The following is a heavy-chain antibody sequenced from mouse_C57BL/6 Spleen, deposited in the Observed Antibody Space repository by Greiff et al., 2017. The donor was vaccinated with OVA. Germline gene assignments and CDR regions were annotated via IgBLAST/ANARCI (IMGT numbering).Heavy chain of an antibody. CDR1: GFNIKDVY. J-gene: IGHJ1*03. V-gene: IGHV14-4*01. D-gene: IGHD1-1*01. CDR2: IDPENGDN. CDR3: TRGSNWYFDV. Sequence: EVQLQQSGAELVRPGASVKLSCTASGFNIKDVYMHWVKQRPEQGLEWIGWIDPENGDNEYASKFQGKATITVNTSSKAAYLLLSSLTSEDTTVYCCTRGSNWYFDVWGTGTTVTVSS.